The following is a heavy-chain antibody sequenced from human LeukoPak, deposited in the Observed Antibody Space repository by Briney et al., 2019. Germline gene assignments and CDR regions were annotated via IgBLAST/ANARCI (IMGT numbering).Heavy chain of an antibody. CDR3: AKGGAVTGTMYFQY. Sequence: GGSLRLSCAASGFTFATYTMSWVRQIPGKGLEWVSAIRSSGDSTYYADSAKGRFTISRDYSKNTLYLQMNSLRAEDTAVYYCAKGGAVTGTMYFQYWGQGTLVTVSS. J-gene: IGHJ1*01. D-gene: IGHD6-19*01. CDR2: IRSSGDST. V-gene: IGHV3-23*01. CDR1: GFTFATYT.